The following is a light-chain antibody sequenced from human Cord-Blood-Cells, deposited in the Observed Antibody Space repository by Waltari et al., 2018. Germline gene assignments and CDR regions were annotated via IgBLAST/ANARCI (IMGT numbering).Light chain of an antibody. Sequence: QSALTQPRSVSGSPGQSVTIPRPGTSSDVGGYNYVSWYQQHPGKAPKLMIYDVSKRPSGVPDRFSGSKSGNTASLTISGLQAEDEADYYCCSYAGSYTYVFGTGTKVTVL. J-gene: IGLJ1*01. CDR1: SSDVGGYNY. CDR2: DVS. CDR3: CSYAGSYTYV. V-gene: IGLV2-11*01.